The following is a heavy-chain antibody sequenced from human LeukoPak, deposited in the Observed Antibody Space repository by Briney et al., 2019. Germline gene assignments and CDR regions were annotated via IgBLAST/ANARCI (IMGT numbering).Heavy chain of an antibody. CDR3: ARDPYGSGSYYNLYNWFDP. CDR2: ISAYNGNT. Sequence: TSVKVSCKASGYTFTSYGISWVRQAPGQGLEWMGWISAYNGNTNYAQKLQGRVTMTTDTSTSTAYMELRSLRSDDTAVYYCARDPYGSGSYYNLYNWFDPWGQGTLVTVSS. D-gene: IGHD3-10*01. V-gene: IGHV1-18*01. CDR1: GYTFTSYG. J-gene: IGHJ5*02.